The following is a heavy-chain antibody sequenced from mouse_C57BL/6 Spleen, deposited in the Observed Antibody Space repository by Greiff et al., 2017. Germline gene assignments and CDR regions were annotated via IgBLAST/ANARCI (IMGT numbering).Heavy chain of an antibody. Sequence: QVQLQQPGAELVKPGALVKMSCKASGYTFTSYWITWVKQRPGQGLEWIGDIYPGSGSTNYNEKFKSKATLTVDTSSSTAYMQLSSLTSEDSAVYYCGRITTVVATGEDAMDYWGQGTSVTVSS. CDR3: GRITTVVATGEDAMDY. V-gene: IGHV1-55*01. CDR1: GYTFTSYW. CDR2: IYPGSGST. D-gene: IGHD1-1*01. J-gene: IGHJ4*01.